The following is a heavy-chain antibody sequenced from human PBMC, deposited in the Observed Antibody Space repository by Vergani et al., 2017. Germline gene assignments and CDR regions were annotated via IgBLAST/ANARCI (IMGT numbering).Heavy chain of an antibody. Sequence: QVQLVESGGGVVQPGRSLRLSCAASGFTFSSYAMHWVRQAPGKGLEWVAVISYDGSNKYYADSVKGRFTISRDNSKNTLYLQMNSLRAEDTAGYYCASSYLAVAGPLDYWGQGTLVTVSS. CDR1: GFTFSSYA. J-gene: IGHJ4*02. CDR2: ISYDGSNK. D-gene: IGHD6-19*01. V-gene: IGHV3-30*01. CDR3: ASSYLAVAGPLDY.